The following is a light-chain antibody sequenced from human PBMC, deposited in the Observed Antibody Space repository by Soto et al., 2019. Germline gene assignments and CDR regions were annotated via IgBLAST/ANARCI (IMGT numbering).Light chain of an antibody. J-gene: IGLJ1*01. Sequence: QSVLAQPRSVSGSPGQSVTISCSGNSSDVGGYNYVSWYQQFPDKAPKVMIYDVNKRPSGVPDRFSGSKSGNTASLTISGLRAADEADYYCCSYAASHSFIFGSGTKVTVL. CDR3: CSYAASHSFI. V-gene: IGLV2-11*01. CDR1: SSDVGGYNY. CDR2: DVN.